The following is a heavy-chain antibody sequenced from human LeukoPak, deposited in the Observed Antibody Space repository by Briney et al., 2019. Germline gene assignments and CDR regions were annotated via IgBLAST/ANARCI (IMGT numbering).Heavy chain of an antibody. D-gene: IGHD5-18*01. J-gene: IGHJ4*02. CDR3: VRDRGYTSYDY. CDR1: GFTFSNSW. V-gene: IGHV3-7*01. CDR2: INKDGSDE. Sequence: GGSLRLSCAVYGFTFSNSWMSWVRQAPGKGLEWVAGINKDGSDEYYVDFVKGRFTISRDSAKNSLYLQMNSLRVDDTAVYYCVRDRGYTSYDYWGQGTLVTVSS.